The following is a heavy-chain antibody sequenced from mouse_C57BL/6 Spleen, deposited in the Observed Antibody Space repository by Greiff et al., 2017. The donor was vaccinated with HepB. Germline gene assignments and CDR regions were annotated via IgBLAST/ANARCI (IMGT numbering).Heavy chain of an antibody. J-gene: IGHJ2*01. CDR1: GYTFTSYW. CDR3: SRSVIYYGNVYYFDY. V-gene: IGHV1-64*01. Sequence: QVQLQQPGAELVKPGASVKLSCKASGYTFTSYWMHWVKQRPGQGLEWIGMIHPNSGSTNYNEKFKSKATLTVDKSSSTAYMQLSSLTSEDSAVYYCSRSVIYYGNVYYFDYWGQGTTLTVSS. CDR2: IHPNSGST. D-gene: IGHD2-1*01.